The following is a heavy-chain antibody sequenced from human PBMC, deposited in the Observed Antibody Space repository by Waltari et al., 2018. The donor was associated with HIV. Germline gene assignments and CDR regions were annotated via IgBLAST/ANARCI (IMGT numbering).Heavy chain of an antibody. CDR3: AREGGSSSYDY. CDR2: ISNSGRT. CDR1: GGSISSYGYY. V-gene: IGHV4-31*03. D-gene: IGHD2-15*01. J-gene: IGHJ4*02. Sequence: QVQLQESGPGLVKPSQTLSLTCTVSGGSISSYGYYWSWIRQYPGKGLAWIGYISNSGRTYYNPALKSRVTIAVDTAKNQFSLKLSSVTAADTAVYYCAREGGSSSYDYWGQGTLVTVSP.